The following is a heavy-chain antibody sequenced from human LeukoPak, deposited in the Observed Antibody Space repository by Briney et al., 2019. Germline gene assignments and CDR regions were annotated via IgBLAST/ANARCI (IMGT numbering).Heavy chain of an antibody. D-gene: IGHD3-22*01. CDR3: GRKGYYDSSGYRDY. Sequence: GGSLRLSRAASVFTLSSYSMNWVRQAPEKGLWWGSSISSSSSYIYYAESLKGRVTISRDKAKNTLYLQMNRLRAEDTDVYYTGRKGYYDSSGYRDYWGQGNLVTVSS. CDR1: VFTLSSYS. J-gene: IGHJ4*01. V-gene: IGHV3-21*03. CDR2: ISSSSSYI.